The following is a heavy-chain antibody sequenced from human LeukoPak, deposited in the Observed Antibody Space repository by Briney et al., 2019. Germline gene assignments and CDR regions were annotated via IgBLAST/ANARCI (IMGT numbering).Heavy chain of an antibody. J-gene: IGHJ6*02. CDR1: GFTFSSYG. CDR2: ISYDGSNK. V-gene: IGHV3-30*18. D-gene: IGHD3-10*01. CDR3: AKSSSGEHISRGMDV. Sequence: GGSLRLSCAASGFTFSSYGMHWVRQAPGKGVEWVAVISYDGSNKYYADSVKGRFTISRDNSKNTLYLQMNSLRAEDTAVYYCAKSSSGEHISRGMDVWGQGTTVTVSS.